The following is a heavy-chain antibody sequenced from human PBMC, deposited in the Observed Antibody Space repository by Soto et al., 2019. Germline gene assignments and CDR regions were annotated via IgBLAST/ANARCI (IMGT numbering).Heavy chain of an antibody. Sequence: ASVKVSCKASGYTLTSYAVRWVRQAPGQRLEWMGWINAGNGNTKYSQKFQGRVTITRGTSASTAYMELSSLRSEDTAVYYCASSATTADYYYGMDVWGQGTTLTVSS. J-gene: IGHJ6*02. CDR3: ASSATTADYYYGMDV. CDR1: GYTLTSYA. CDR2: INAGNGNT. D-gene: IGHD1-26*01. V-gene: IGHV1-3*01.